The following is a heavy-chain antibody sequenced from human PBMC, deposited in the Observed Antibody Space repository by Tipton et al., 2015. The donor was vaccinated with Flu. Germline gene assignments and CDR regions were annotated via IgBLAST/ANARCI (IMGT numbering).Heavy chain of an antibody. CDR3: ARRDFSNYVSEPKNWFDP. Sequence: PGLVKPSETLSLTCNVSGGSISSSSDYWGWIRQPPGKGLEWIGTIYSSGSTYFNPSLRSRVTISVDTSKNQFSLKLTSVTAADTAVYYCARRDFSNYVSEPKNWFDPWGHGTLVTVSA. CDR1: GGSISSSSDY. V-gene: IGHV4-39*01. D-gene: IGHD4-11*01. CDR2: IYSSGST. J-gene: IGHJ5*02.